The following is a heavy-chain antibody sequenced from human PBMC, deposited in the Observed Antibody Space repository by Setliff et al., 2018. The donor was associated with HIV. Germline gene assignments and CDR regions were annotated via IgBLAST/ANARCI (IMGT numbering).Heavy chain of an antibody. J-gene: IGHJ6*02. Sequence: ASVKVSCKASGGTFSSYAISWVRQAPGQGLEWMGGIIPIFGTANYAQKFQGRVTITADESTSTAYMELSSLRSEDTAVYYCARPKEYYYGSGRPSYGMDVWGQGTTVTVSS. CDR3: ARPKEYYYGSGRPSYGMDV. CDR2: IIPIFGTA. CDR1: GGTFSSYA. D-gene: IGHD3-10*01. V-gene: IGHV1-69*13.